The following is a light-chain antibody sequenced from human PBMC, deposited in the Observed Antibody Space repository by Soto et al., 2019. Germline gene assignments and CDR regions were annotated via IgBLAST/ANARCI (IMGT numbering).Light chain of an antibody. CDR3: SSYAGTHIV. V-gene: IGLV2-8*01. CDR1: SSEVGGYNY. CDR2: DVS. J-gene: IGLJ1*01. Sequence: QSALTQPPSASGSPGQSVTISCTGTSSEVGGYNYVSWYQQHPGKAPKLMIYDVSKRPSGVPARFSGSNSGNTASLSVSGLQAEDEADYYCSSYAGTHIVFGTGTKVTVL.